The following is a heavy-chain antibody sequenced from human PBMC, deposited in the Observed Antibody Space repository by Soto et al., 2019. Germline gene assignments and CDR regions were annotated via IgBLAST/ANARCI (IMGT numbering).Heavy chain of an antibody. CDR2: IAFDGGNK. J-gene: IGHJ6*02. CDR3: ARDKAMVVRGSHYYGMDV. V-gene: IGHV3-30-3*01. CDR1: GFTFSSHT. Sequence: QVQLVESGGGVVQPGRSLRLSCAASGFTFSSHTMHWVRQAPGKGLEWVAVIAFDGGNKYYADSVKGRFTISRDNSKKTXYLQINTLRPEDTAVYYCARDKAMVVRGSHYYGMDVWGQGTAVTVSS. D-gene: IGHD5-18*01.